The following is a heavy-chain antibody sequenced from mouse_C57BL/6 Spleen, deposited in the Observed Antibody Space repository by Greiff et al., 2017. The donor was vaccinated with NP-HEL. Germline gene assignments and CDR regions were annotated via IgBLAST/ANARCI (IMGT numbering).Heavy chain of an antibody. Sequence: QVQLQQPGAELVRPGSSVKLSCKASGYTFTSYWMDWVKQRPGQGLEWIGNIYPSDSETHYNQKFKDKATLTVDKSSSTAYMQLSRLTSEDSAVYYCERDYGSSYDYWGQGTTLTVSS. CDR2: IYPSDSET. J-gene: IGHJ2*01. V-gene: IGHV1-61*01. CDR3: ERDYGSSYDY. CDR1: GYTFTSYW. D-gene: IGHD1-1*01.